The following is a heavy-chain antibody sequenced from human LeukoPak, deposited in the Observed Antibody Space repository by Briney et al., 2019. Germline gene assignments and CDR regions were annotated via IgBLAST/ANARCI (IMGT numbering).Heavy chain of an antibody. CDR1: GFSFSRYW. V-gene: IGHV3-74*03. CDR2: INEDGSTT. CDR3: ARSVPWQAAFDI. Sequence: GGSLRLSCAASGFSFSRYWMHWVRHSPGKGLVWVSRINEDGSTTTYADSVKGRFTISRDNAKTTLYLQMSSLRAEDTAVYYCARSVPWQAAFDIWGQGTMVTVSS. J-gene: IGHJ3*02.